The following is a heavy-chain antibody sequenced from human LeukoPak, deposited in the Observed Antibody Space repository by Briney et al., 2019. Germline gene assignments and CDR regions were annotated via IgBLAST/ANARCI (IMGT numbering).Heavy chain of an antibody. Sequence: SETLSLTCTVSGGSISSSSYYWGWIRQPPGKGLEWIGSIYYSGSTYYNPSLKSRVTIPVDTSKNQFSLKLTSVTAADTAVYFCARGGYYGSGNDFRFDPWGEGTLVTVSS. V-gene: IGHV4-39*07. J-gene: IGHJ5*02. D-gene: IGHD3-10*01. CDR1: GGSISSSSYY. CDR2: IYYSGST. CDR3: ARGGYYGSGNDFRFDP.